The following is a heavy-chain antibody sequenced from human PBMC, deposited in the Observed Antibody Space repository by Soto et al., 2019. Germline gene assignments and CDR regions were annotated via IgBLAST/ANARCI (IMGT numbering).Heavy chain of an antibody. V-gene: IGHV3-30*01. D-gene: IGHD6-13*01. J-gene: IGHJ4*02. CDR3: ARGDSNSWSDF. CDR2: ISYDGANK. Sequence: QVQLVESGGGVVQPGRSLRLSCAASGFTFRSYAMDWVRQAPGKGLEWVAVISYDGANKYYADSVGGRFTISRDNSKNTLTLQMNSLRPEDTAVYYCARGDSNSWSDFWGQGTLVTVSS. CDR1: GFTFRSYA.